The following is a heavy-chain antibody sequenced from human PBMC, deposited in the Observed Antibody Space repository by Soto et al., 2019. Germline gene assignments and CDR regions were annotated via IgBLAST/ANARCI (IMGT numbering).Heavy chain of an antibody. Sequence: SETLSLTCAVSGGSISSGGYSWSWIRQPPGKGLEWIGYIYYSGNTNYNPSLKSRVTISLDTSKNQLSLKVSSVTAADTAVYYCARGAVAGTGLNWFDPWGQGTLVTVS. D-gene: IGHD6-19*01. CDR1: GGSISSGGYS. CDR3: ARGAVAGTGLNWFDP. CDR2: IYYSGNT. J-gene: IGHJ5*02. V-gene: IGHV4-61*08.